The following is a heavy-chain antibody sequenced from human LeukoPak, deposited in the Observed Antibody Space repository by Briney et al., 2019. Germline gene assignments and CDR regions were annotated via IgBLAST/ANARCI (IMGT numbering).Heavy chain of an antibody. J-gene: IGHJ6*03. D-gene: IGHD3-10*01. Sequence: GASVKVSCKASGYTFTSYGISWVRQAPGQGLEWMGWISAYNGNTNYAQKLQGRVTMTTDTSTSTAYMELRSLRSDDTAVYYCARDYRGVRGVKYYYMDVWGKGTTVTISS. CDR2: ISAYNGNT. V-gene: IGHV1-18*01. CDR1: GYTFTSYG. CDR3: ARDYRGVRGVKYYYMDV.